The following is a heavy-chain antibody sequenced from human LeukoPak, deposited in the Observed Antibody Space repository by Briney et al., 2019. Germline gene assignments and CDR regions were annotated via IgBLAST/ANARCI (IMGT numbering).Heavy chain of an antibody. CDR2: ISSSSSYI. V-gene: IGHV3-21*01. J-gene: IGHJ4*02. Sequence: GGSLRLSCTASGFTFSSYSMNWVRQAPGKGLEWVSSISSSSSYIYYADSVKGRFTISRDNAKNSLYLQMNSLRAEDTAVYYCAGVVPDTRYYFDYWGQGTLVTVSS. CDR3: AGVVPDTRYYFDY. CDR1: GFTFSSYS. D-gene: IGHD2-8*01.